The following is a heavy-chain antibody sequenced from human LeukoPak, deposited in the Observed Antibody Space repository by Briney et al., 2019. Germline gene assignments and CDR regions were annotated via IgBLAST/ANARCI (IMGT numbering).Heavy chain of an antibody. CDR1: GFTVSSNY. D-gene: IGHD3-22*01. Sequence: PGGSLRLSCAASGFTVSSNYMSWVRQAPGKGLEWVSVIYSGGSTYYADPVKGRFTISRHNSKNTLYLQMNSLRAEDTAVYYCARDNGYDSSGWYFDLWGRGTLVTVSS. J-gene: IGHJ2*01. CDR2: IYSGGST. CDR3: ARDNGYDSSGWYFDL. V-gene: IGHV3-53*04.